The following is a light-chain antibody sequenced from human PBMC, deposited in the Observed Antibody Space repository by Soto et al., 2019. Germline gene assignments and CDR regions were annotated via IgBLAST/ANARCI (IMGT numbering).Light chain of an antibody. J-gene: IGLJ2*01. CDR2: EDY. CDR3: CSYAGSNIFAV. Sequence: QSALTQPASVSGSPGQSITISCTGTSSDIGSYDRVSWYQWHPGKAPKLIIYEDYRRPSQISNRFSGSKSGNTASLTISGLQAEDEADYYCCSYAGSNIFAVFGGGTTLTVL. V-gene: IGLV2-23*01. CDR1: SSDIGSYDR.